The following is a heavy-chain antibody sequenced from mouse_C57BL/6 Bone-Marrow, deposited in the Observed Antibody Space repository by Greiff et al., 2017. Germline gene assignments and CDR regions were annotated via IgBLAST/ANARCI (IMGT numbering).Heavy chain of an antibody. V-gene: IGHV1-81*01. CDR1: GYTFTSYG. CDR2: IYPRSGYT. J-gene: IGHJ2*01. D-gene: IGHD3-2*02. Sequence: QVQLQQSGAELARPGASVKLSCKASGYTFTSYGISWVKQRTGQGLEWIGEIYPRSGYTYYNEKFKGKATLTADKSSSTAYMELRSLTSEDSVVYFCANLDSSVHFDYWGQGTTLTVSS. CDR3: ANLDSSVHFDY.